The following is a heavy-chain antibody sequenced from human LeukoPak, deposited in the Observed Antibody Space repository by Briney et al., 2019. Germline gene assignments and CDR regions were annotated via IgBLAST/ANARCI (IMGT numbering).Heavy chain of an antibody. CDR2: IREDGGHT. CDR1: GFTFSSYG. D-gene: IGHD4-23*01. J-gene: IGHJ4*02. Sequence: GTLRLSCAASGFTFSSYGMSWVRQAPGKGLEWVANIREDGGHTNYVDSVKGRFTISRDNAKNSLFLQMDGLRVDDTAVYFCARDGRGGHNDFWGQGTLITVSS. CDR3: ARDGRGGHNDF. V-gene: IGHV3-7*01.